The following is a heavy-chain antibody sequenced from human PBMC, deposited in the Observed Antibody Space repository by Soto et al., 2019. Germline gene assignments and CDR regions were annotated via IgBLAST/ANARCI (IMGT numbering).Heavy chain of an antibody. CDR2: IIPIFGTA. J-gene: IGHJ6*02. D-gene: IGHD6-19*01. CDR3: ARVPYSSGWSGYYYYGMDV. CDR1: GGTFSSYA. V-gene: IGHV1-69*13. Sequence: ASVKVSCKASGGTFSSYAISWVRQAPGQGLEWMGGIIPIFGTANYAQKFQGRVTITADESTSTAYMELSSLRSEDTAVYYCARVPYSSGWSGYYYYGMDVWGQGTTVTVSS.